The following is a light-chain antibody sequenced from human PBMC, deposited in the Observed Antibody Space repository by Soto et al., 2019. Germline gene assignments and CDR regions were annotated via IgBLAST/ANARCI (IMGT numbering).Light chain of an antibody. CDR2: AAS. Sequence: EIVMTQSPATLFVSPGERATLSCRASQRVSSHLAWYQQKPGQAPRLLIYAASTRATGIPATFSGSGSGTEFTLTISSLQSEDYAVYYCQQNHDWPLTFGGGTKVEL. V-gene: IGKV3-15*01. CDR3: QQNHDWPLT. CDR1: QRVSSH. J-gene: IGKJ4*01.